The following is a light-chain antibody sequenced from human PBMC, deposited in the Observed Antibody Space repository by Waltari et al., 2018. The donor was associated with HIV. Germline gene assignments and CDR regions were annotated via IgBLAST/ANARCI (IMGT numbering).Light chain of an antibody. CDR1: SPNLGAGYD. CDR3: QSYDSNLSGSV. J-gene: IGLJ3*02. Sequence: QSVLTQPPSVSGAPGQRVTISCTGSSPNLGAGYDVHWYKPLPGTAPKLLIYRNNERPSGVPDRFSVSNSGTSASLASTGLQAEDEADYYCQSYDSNLSGSVFGGGTKLTVV. CDR2: RNN. V-gene: IGLV1-40*01.